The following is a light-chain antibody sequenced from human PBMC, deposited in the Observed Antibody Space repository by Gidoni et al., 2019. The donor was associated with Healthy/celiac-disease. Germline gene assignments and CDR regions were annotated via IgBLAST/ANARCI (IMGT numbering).Light chain of an antibody. J-gene: IGLJ2*01. CDR3: QAWDSSIHVV. V-gene: IGLV3-1*01. CDR2: QDS. CDR1: KLGDKY. Sequence: SYELTQPPSVSVSPGQTASITCSGDKLGDKYACWYQQKPGQPPVLVIYQDSKRPSGIPERFSGSNSGNTATLTISGTQAMDEADYYCQAWDSSIHVVFGGGTKLTVL.